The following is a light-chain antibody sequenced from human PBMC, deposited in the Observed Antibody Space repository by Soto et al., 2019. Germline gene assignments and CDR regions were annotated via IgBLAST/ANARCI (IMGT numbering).Light chain of an antibody. CDR3: QNFDSTPRT. CDR1: QGIRHY. J-gene: IGKJ1*01. V-gene: IGKV1-27*01. Sequence: DIQMTQSPSSLSASVGDRVTITCRASQGIRHYLAWYQQKPGKVPKLLIYEASNLQSGVPSRFRGGGSGTEFTLTISSLQPEDVATYYCQNFDSTPRTFGQGTKEDIK. CDR2: EAS.